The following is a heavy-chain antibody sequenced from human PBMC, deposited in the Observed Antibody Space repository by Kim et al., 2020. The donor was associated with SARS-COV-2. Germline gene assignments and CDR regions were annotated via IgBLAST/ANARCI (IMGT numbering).Heavy chain of an antibody. V-gene: IGHV4-39*01. D-gene: IGHD3-3*01. Sequence: SETLSLTCTVSGGSISSSSYYWGWIRQPPGKGLEWIGSIYYSGSTYYNPSLKSRVTISVDTSKNHFSLKLSSVTAADTAVYYCARSLGAGPSTIFGVVIIPDAFDIWGQGTMVTVSS. CDR3: ARSLGAGPSTIFGVVIIPDAFDI. CDR2: IYYSGST. J-gene: IGHJ3*02. CDR1: GGSISSSSYY.